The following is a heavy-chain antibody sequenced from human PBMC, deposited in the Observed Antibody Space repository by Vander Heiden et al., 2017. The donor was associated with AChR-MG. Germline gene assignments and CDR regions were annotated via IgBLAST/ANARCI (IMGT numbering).Heavy chain of an antibody. J-gene: IGHJ3*02. CDR2: ISVCGGST. D-gene: IGHD4-17*01. CDR1: GFTFNTYA. Sequence: EVQLLESGGGLVQPGGSLRLSCAASGFTFNTYAMSWVRQARGKGLEWVSGISVCGGSTYYADSVRGRFTISRDNSRNILYMQMNSLRAEDTAVYYCAKDRPTVTNVAVDIWGQGRMVTVSS. CDR3: AKDRPTVTNVAVDI. V-gene: IGHV3-23*01.